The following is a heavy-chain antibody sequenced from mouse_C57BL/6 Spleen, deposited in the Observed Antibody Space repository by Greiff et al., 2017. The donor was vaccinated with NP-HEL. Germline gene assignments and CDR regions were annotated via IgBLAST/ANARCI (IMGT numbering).Heavy chain of an antibody. CDR3: APSYYSNPFAY. CDR2: ISSGSSTI. V-gene: IGHV5-17*01. D-gene: IGHD2-5*01. CDR1: GFTFSDYG. J-gene: IGHJ3*01. Sequence: DVHLVESGGGLVKPGGSLKLSCAASGFTFSDYGMHWVRQAPEKGLEWVAYISSGSSTIYYADTVKGRFTISRDNAKNTLFLQMTSLRSEDTAMYYCAPSYYSNPFAYWGQGTLVTVSA.